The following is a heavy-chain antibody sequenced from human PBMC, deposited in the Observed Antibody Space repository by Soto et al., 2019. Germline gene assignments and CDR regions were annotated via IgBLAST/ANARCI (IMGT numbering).Heavy chain of an antibody. Sequence: QVQLQESGPGLVKPSETLSLTCTVSGGSISSYYWSWIRQPPGKGLEWIGYIYYSGSTNYNPSLESRVPISVDTSKNRFSLKLSSVTAADTAVYYCARAGIAARTMDYWGPGTLVTVSS. V-gene: IGHV4-59*01. CDR1: GGSISSYY. D-gene: IGHD6-6*01. CDR2: IYYSGST. J-gene: IGHJ4*02. CDR3: ARAGIAARTMDY.